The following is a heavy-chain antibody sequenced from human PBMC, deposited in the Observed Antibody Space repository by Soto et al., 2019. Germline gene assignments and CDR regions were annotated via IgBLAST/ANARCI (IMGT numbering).Heavy chain of an antibody. Sequence: ASVKVSCKASGYTFTSYGISWVRQAPGQGLEWMGWISAYNGNTNYARKLQGRVTMTTDTSTSTAYMELRSLRADDTAVYYCASLDHYYDSSGYYSDYWGQGTLVTVSS. V-gene: IGHV1-18*01. D-gene: IGHD3-22*01. CDR1: GYTFTSYG. CDR2: ISAYNGNT. CDR3: ASLDHYYDSSGYYSDY. J-gene: IGHJ4*02.